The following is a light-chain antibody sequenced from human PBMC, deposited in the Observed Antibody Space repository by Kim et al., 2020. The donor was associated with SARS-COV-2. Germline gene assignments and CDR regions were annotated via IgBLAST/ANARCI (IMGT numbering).Light chain of an antibody. V-gene: IGLV4-69*01. CDR1: SGHSSYV. J-gene: IGLJ2*01. Sequence: ASVKLTCTLSSGHSSYVIAWHQQQPGKGPRYLMKLNSDGSHTKGDGIPDRFSGSSSGAERYLTISSLQSEDEADYYCQTWGSGIQVFGGGTKLTVL. CDR3: QTWGSGIQV. CDR2: LNSDGSH.